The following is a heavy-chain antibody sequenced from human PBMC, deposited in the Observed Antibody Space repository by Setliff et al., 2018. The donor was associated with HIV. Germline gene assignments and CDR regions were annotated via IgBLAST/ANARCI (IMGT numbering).Heavy chain of an antibody. V-gene: IGHV1-2*06. J-gene: IGHJ4*02. D-gene: IGHD3-10*01. CDR3: ARALKGSSSGVFDS. CDR1: GYPFTGYF. Sequence: ASVKVSCKASGYPFTGYFIHWMRQAPGQGLEWIGRIDPNRGGTNSALKFEGRVAVSRETSISTAYMELSKLRSDDTAIYFCARALKGSSSGVFDSLGRGTLVTVSS. CDR2: IDPNRGGT.